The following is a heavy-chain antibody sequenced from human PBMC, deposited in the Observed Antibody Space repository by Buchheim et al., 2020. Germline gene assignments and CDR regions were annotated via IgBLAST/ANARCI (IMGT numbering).Heavy chain of an antibody. V-gene: IGHV3-66*04. J-gene: IGHJ6*02. CDR2: IYSGGNT. D-gene: IGHD3-10*01. CDR1: GFTVSSNY. CDR3: ARLDSGYGSGSKYYYYGMDV. Sequence: EVQLVESGGGLVQPGGSLRLSCAASGFTVSSNYMSWVRQAPGKGLEWVSVIYSGGNTYYADSVKGRFTLSRDNSKNTLYLQMNSLRAEDTAVYYCARLDSGYGSGSKYYYYGMDVWGQGTT.